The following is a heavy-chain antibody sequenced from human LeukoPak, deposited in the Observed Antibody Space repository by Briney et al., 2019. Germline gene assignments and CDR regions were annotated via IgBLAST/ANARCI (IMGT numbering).Heavy chain of an antibody. D-gene: IGHD5-18*01. Sequence: PGGSLRLSCAASGFTFSSFSMNWVRQAPGKGLEWVSSISSSSSYIYYADSVKGRFTISRDNAKNSLYLQMNSLRAEDTAVYYCARVPRGYSYGVFDYWGQGALVTVSS. CDR3: ARVPRGYSYGVFDY. CDR2: ISSSSSYI. J-gene: IGHJ4*02. CDR1: GFTFSSFS. V-gene: IGHV3-21*01.